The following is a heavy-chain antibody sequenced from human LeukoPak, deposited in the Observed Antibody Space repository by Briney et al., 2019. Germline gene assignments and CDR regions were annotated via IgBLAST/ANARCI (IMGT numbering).Heavy chain of an antibody. D-gene: IGHD2-2*01. V-gene: IGHV4-38-2*01. Sequence: SETLSLTCAVSGYSITSTYYWGWVRQPPGKGLEWIASMYHSGSTYSNPSLKSRVIISIDTSRNDFSLKLRFVTAADTALYYCVRLGYCSSTSCYFDSWGQGTLVTVSS. CDR1: GYSITSTYY. CDR2: MYHSGST. J-gene: IGHJ4*02. CDR3: VRLGYCSSTSCYFDS.